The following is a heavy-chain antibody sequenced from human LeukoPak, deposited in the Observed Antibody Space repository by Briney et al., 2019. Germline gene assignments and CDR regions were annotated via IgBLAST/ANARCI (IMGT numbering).Heavy chain of an antibody. J-gene: IGHJ6*03. Sequence: ASVKVSCKASGYTFTSYDINWVRQATGEGREWMGWMNPNSGNTGYAQKFQGRVTISRNTSISTAYMELSSLRSEDTAVYYCARLYGDYGYYYYYYMDVWGQGTLVTVSS. CDR3: ARLYGDYGYYYYYYMDV. CDR2: MNPNSGNT. D-gene: IGHD4-17*01. V-gene: IGHV1-8*03. CDR1: GYTFTSYD.